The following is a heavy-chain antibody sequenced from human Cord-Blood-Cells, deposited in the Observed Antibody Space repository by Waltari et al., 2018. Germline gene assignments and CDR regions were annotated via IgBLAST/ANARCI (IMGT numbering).Heavy chain of an antibody. D-gene: IGHD4-4*01. CDR1: GGSCSGYY. CDR3: ARRNSNYDY. CDR2: INHSGST. Sequence: QVQLQQWGAGLLKPSETLSLTCTVYGGSCSGYYWSWIRQPPGKGLEWIVEINHSGSTNYNPSLKSRVTISVDTSKNQFSLKLSSVTAADTAVYYCARRNSNYDYWGQGTLVTVSS. J-gene: IGHJ4*02. V-gene: IGHV4-34*01.